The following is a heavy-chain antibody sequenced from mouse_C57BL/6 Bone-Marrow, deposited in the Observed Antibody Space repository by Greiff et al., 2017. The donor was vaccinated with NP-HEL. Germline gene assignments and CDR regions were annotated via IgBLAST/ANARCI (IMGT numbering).Heavy chain of an antibody. D-gene: IGHD1-1*01. J-gene: IGHJ4*01. CDR3: ANLFITTVVAPYAMDY. CDR1: GYTFTSYW. CDR2: IHPNSGST. V-gene: IGHV1-64*01. Sequence: VQLQQPGAELVKPGASVKLSCKASGYTFTSYWMHWVKQRPGQGLEWIGMIHPNSGSTNYNEKFKSKATLTVDKSSSPAYMQLSSLTSEDSAVYYCANLFITTVVAPYAMDYWGQGTSVTVSS.